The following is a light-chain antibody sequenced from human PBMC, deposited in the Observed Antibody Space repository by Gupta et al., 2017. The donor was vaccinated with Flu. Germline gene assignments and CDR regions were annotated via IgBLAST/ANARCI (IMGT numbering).Light chain of an antibody. V-gene: IGKV1-9*01. CDR2: GAS. J-gene: IGKJ4*01. Sequence: SFLSASVGDRVTITCRASQDISRFLAWHQQKPGKAPKLLIYGASTLQSGVPSRFSGSGSGIEFTLTISSLQPEDSATYYCQQLNSYPSRTFGGGTKVEI. CDR1: QDISRF. CDR3: QQLNSYPSRT.